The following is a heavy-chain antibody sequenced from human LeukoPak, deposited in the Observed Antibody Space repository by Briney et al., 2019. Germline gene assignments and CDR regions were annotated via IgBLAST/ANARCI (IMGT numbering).Heavy chain of an antibody. CDR2: ISYDGSNK. V-gene: IGHV3-30-3*01. CDR1: GFTFSSYA. D-gene: IGHD6-19*01. J-gene: IGHJ2*01. CDR3: ARDIPPGWYGWYFDL. Sequence: PGRSLRLSCAASGFTFSSYAMHWVRQAPGKGLEWVAVISYDGSNKYYADSVKGRFTISRDNSKNTLYLQMNSLRAEDTAVYYCARDIPPGWYGWYFDLWGRGTLVTVSS.